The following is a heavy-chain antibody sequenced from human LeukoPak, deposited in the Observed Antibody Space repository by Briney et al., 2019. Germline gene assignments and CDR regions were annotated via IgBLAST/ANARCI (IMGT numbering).Heavy chain of an antibody. CDR2: INHSGST. J-gene: IGHJ4*02. V-gene: IGHV4-34*01. CDR3: ASPSPRGNYDSSGYYYYFDY. Sequence: SETLSLTCAVYAGSFIVYYWSWIRQLPGKGLEWIGEINHSGSTHYNPSLKSRVTISVDTSKNQFSLKLSSVTAADTAVYYCASPSPRGNYDSSGYYYYFDYWGQGTLVTVSS. CDR1: AGSFIVYY. D-gene: IGHD3-22*01.